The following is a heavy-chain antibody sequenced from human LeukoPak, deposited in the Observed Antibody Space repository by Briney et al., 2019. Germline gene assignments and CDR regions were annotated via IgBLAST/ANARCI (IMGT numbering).Heavy chain of an antibody. D-gene: IGHD1-1*01. CDR3: ARDKATVWNVQNDPFDI. J-gene: IGHJ3*02. V-gene: IGHV3-30*10. Sequence: GGSLRLSCAASRFTLSSYIMHWVRQAPGKGLEWVAVISYDVSAAFYTDSVEGRLTIYRDNSENTLFLQMNSLRGDDTAVYYCARDKATVWNVQNDPFDIWGEGTMVTVSS. CDR2: ISYDVSAA. CDR1: RFTLSSYI.